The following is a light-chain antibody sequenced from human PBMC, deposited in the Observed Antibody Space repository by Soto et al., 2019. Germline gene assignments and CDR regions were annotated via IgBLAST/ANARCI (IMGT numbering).Light chain of an antibody. J-gene: IGKJ5*01. CDR1: QSDSNSY. CDR2: GAA. CDR3: QQYGSSPPIT. V-gene: IGKV3-20*01. Sequence: EIVLTQSPGTLSLSPGERATLSCRASQSDSNSYLAWYQQKPGKAPRLLIYGAATRATGIPDRFSGSGSGTDFILTISRLEPEDFAVYYCQQYGSSPPITFGQGTRLEIK.